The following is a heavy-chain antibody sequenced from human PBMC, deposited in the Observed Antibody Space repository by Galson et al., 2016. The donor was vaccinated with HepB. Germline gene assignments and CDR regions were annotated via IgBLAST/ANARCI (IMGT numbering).Heavy chain of an antibody. CDR1: GYTFTRYY. D-gene: IGHD2-15*01. Sequence: SVKVSCKASGYTFTRYYIHWVRQAPGQGLEWMGILNPIDGTTSYAEQFQGRVTMTRDTSTSTVYLELSSLTSEDTAMYYCARETYCSGGQCRSGMDVWGQGTTVTVSS. CDR2: LNPIDGTT. CDR3: ARETYCSGGQCRSGMDV. V-gene: IGHV1-46*01. J-gene: IGHJ6*02.